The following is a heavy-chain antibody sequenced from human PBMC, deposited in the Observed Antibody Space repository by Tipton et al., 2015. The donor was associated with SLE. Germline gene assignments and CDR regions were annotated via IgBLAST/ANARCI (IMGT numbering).Heavy chain of an antibody. D-gene: IGHD3-22*01. CDR2: VYPGGST. J-gene: IGHJ6*02. CDR1: SGSVSNEFHY. V-gene: IGHV4-61*02. CDR3: ARYPYDSNGNHYYYYFGMDV. Sequence: TLSLTCTVSSGSVSNEFHYWSWIRQPAGKGLEWIGRVYPGGSTNYNPSLKSRATISEDTPKNQFSLRLSSVTAADTAVYYCARYPYDSNGNHYYYYFGMDVWGQGTTVTVSS.